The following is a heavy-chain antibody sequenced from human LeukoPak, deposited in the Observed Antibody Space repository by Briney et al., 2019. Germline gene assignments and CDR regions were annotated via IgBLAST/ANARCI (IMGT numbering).Heavy chain of an antibody. J-gene: IGHJ4*02. CDR1: GFTFSSYG. CDR2: IRYDGSNK. V-gene: IGHV3-30*02. D-gene: IGHD3-22*01. Sequence: GGSLRLSCAASGFTFSSYGIHWVRQAPGKGLEWVAFIRYDGSNKYHADSVKGRFTISRDNSKNTLYLQMNSLRAEDTAVYYCAKDTSGYYYDTSGYYDYWGQGTLVTVSS. CDR3: AKDTSGYYYDTSGYYDY.